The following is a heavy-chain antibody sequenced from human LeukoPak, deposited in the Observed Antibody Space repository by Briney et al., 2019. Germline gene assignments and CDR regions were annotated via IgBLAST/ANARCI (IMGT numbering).Heavy chain of an antibody. Sequence: GGSLRLSCAPSGFTFDDYSMHWVRQAPGKGLEWVALISGVGGNTFYADSVKSRLTISRDNSKNSLYLQMNSLRTEDTALYYCAKVSRGGYSYGTPAYSYGMDVWGQGTTVTVSS. V-gene: IGHV3-43*02. D-gene: IGHD5-18*01. J-gene: IGHJ6*02. CDR2: ISGVGGNT. CDR1: GFTFDDYS. CDR3: AKVSRGGYSYGTPAYSYGMDV.